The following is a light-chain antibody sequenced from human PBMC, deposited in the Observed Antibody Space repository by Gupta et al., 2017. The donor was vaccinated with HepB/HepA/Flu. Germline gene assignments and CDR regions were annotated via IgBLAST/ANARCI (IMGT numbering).Light chain of an antibody. Sequence: EIVFTQSPATLSLSPWERATLSCRASQSVSSYLAWYQQKPGQAPRLLIYDASNRATGIPARFSGSGSGTEFTLTISSLEPEDFAVYYCQQRSNWSWTFGQGTKVEIK. J-gene: IGKJ1*01. CDR2: DAS. CDR1: QSVSSY. V-gene: IGKV3-11*01. CDR3: QQRSNWSWT.